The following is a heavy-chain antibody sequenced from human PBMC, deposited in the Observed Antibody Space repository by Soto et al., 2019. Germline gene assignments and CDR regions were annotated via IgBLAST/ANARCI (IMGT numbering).Heavy chain of an antibody. V-gene: IGHV5-10-1*01. Sequence: GESLKISCKGSGYSFTSYWISWVRQMPGKGLEWMGRIDPSDSYTNYSPSFQGHVTISADKSISTAYLQWSSLKASDTAMYYCASTFEYSSSSRYFDYWGQGTLVTVSS. CDR2: IDPSDSYT. D-gene: IGHD6-6*01. J-gene: IGHJ4*02. CDR1: GYSFTSYW. CDR3: ASTFEYSSSSRYFDY.